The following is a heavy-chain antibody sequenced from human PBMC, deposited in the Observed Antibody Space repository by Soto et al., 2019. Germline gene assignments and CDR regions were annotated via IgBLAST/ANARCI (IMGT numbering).Heavy chain of an antibody. CDR2: IYYSGST. J-gene: IGHJ4*02. D-gene: IGHD2-2*01. CDR3: ARAVLPATAPFDY. V-gene: IGHV4-61*08. CDR1: GGFISSGGYY. Sequence: SETLSLTCTVSGGFISSGGYYWSWIRQHPGKGLEWIGYIYYSGSTNYNPSLQSRVTISVDTSKNQFSLKLSSVTAADTAVYYCARAVLPATAPFDYWGQGTLVTVSS.